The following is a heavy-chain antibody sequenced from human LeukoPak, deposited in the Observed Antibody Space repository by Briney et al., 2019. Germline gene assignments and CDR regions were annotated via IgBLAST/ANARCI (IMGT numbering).Heavy chain of an antibody. CDR1: GFTFSSYG. D-gene: IGHD3-22*01. V-gene: IGHV3-30*02. J-gene: IGHJ3*02. Sequence: PGGSLRLSCAASGFTFSSYGMHWVRQAPGKGLEGVAFIRYDGSNKYYADSVKGRFTISRDNSKNTLYLQMNSLRAEDTAVYYCAKQGDSSGPRAFDIWGQGTMVTVSS. CDR3: AKQGDSSGPRAFDI. CDR2: IRYDGSNK.